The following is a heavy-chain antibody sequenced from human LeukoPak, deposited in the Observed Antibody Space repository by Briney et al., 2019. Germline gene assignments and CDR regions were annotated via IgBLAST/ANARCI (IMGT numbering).Heavy chain of an antibody. J-gene: IGHJ4*02. CDR3: ATYYDILTGYYSFDY. CDR2: IYYSGST. D-gene: IGHD3-9*01. V-gene: IGHV4-39*01. CDR1: GGSISSSSYY. Sequence: SETLSLTCTVSGGSISSSSYYWGWIRQPPGKGLEWIGSIYYSGSTYYNPSLKSRVTISVDTSKNQFSLKLSSVTAADTAVYYCATYYDILTGYYSFDYWGQGTLVTVSS.